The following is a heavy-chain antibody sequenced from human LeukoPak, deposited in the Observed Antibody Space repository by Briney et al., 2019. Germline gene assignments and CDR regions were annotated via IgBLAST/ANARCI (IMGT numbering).Heavy chain of an antibody. CDR3: ARDIRDYGGNLPSDY. CDR2: IIPTLGIA. Sequence: GASVKVSCKASGGTFSSYTISWVRQAPGQGLEWMGRIIPTLGIANYAQKFQGRVTITAGKSTSTAYMELSSLRSEDTAVYYCARDIRDYGGNLPSDYWGQGTLVTVSS. CDR1: GGTFSSYT. D-gene: IGHD4-23*01. V-gene: IGHV1-69*04. J-gene: IGHJ4*02.